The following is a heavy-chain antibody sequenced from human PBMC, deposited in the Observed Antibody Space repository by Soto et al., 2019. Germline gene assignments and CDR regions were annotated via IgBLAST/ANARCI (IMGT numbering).Heavy chain of an antibody. CDR3: AADSNSSGPQTL. Sequence: VKASCKASGFTFTSSAMYWVRQASGHSLEWIGWIVVGSGNTNYAQKFQERVTITRDMSTSTAYMELSSLRSEDTAVYYCAADSNSSGPQTLWGQGTLVTVPS. CDR1: GFTFTSSA. J-gene: IGHJ1*01. D-gene: IGHD3-10*01. V-gene: IGHV1-58*02. CDR2: IVVGSGNT.